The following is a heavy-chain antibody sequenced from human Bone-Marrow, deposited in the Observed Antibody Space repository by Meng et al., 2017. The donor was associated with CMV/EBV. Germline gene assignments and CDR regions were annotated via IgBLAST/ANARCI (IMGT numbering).Heavy chain of an antibody. CDR1: GGSFSGYY. CDR2: INHSGST. V-gene: IGHV4-34*01. J-gene: IGHJ6*02. CDR3: ARGRYCSSTSCVNTVLYYYYGMDV. Sequence: GSLRLPCAAHGGSFSGYYWSWIRQPPGKGLEWIGEINHSGSTNYNPSLKSRVTISVDTSKNQFSLKLSSVTAADTAVYYCARGRYCSSTSCVNTVLYYYYGMDVWGQGTTVTVSS. D-gene: IGHD2-2*01.